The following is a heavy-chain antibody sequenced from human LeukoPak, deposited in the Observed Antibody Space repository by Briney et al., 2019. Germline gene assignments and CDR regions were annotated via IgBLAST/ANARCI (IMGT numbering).Heavy chain of an antibody. CDR1: GGSISSYF. Sequence: PSETLSLTCTVSGGSISSYFWSWIRQPPGKELEWIGYIYYSGSTNYNPSLKSRVTISVDTSKNQFSLRQGSVTAADTTVDYCARGSASTNQYYYYGMDVWGQGTTVTVSS. J-gene: IGHJ6*02. D-gene: IGHD2-2*01. CDR2: IYYSGST. CDR3: ARGSASTNQYYYYGMDV. V-gene: IGHV4-59*01.